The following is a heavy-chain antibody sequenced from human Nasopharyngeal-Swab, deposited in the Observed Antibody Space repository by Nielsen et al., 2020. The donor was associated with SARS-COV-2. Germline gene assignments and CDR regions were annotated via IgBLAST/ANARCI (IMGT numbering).Heavy chain of an antibody. D-gene: IGHD6-6*01. J-gene: IGHJ4*02. Sequence: GGSLRLSCAASEFTFSSYWMSWVRQAPGKGLEWVANIKQDGSEKYYVDSVKGRFTISRDNAKNSLYLQMNSLRAEDTAVYYCARGGDSSSSGVFNYWGQGTLVTVSS. V-gene: IGHV3-7*01. CDR3: ARGGDSSSSGVFNY. CDR1: EFTFSSYW. CDR2: IKQDGSEK.